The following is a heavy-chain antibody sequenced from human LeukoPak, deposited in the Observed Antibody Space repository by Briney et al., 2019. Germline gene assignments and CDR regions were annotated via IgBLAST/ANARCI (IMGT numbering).Heavy chain of an antibody. J-gene: IGHJ4*02. V-gene: IGHV4-4*07. CDR2: IYTSGST. D-gene: IGHD4-11*01. CDR3: AGSIFYSNDGRFDY. Sequence: SETLSLTCTVSGGSISSYYWSWIRQPAGKGLEWIGRIYTSGSTNYNPSLKSRVTMSVDMSKNQFSLKLSSVTAADTAVYYCAGSIFYSNDGRFDYWGQGTPVTVSS. CDR1: GGSISSYY.